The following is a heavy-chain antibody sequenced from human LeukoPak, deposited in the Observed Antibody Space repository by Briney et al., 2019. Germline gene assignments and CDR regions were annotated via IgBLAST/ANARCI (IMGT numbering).Heavy chain of an antibody. CDR3: ARAAWELPFDY. V-gene: IGHV3-21*01. D-gene: IGHD1-26*01. CDR1: GFTFSSYE. Sequence: PGGSLRLSCAASGFTFSSYEMNWVRQAPGKGLEWVSSISSSSTYIYYADSLKGRFTISRDNAKNSLYLQMNSLRAEDTAVYYCARAAWELPFDYWGQGTLVTVSS. CDR2: ISSSSTYI. J-gene: IGHJ4*02.